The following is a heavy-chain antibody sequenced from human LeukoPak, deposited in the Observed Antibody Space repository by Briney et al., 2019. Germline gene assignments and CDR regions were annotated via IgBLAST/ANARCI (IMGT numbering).Heavy chain of an antibody. CDR1: GFTFSSYS. J-gene: IGHJ4*02. V-gene: IGHV3-21*01. D-gene: IGHD3-10*01. CDR2: ISSGGTYI. Sequence: KPGGSLRLSCAASGFTFSSYSMNWVRQAPGKGLEWVSSISSGGTYISYADSVKGRFTISRDNAKNSLYLQMNSLRAEDTAVYYCARGRGGNGNLDYWGQGTLVTVSS. CDR3: ARGRGGNGNLDY.